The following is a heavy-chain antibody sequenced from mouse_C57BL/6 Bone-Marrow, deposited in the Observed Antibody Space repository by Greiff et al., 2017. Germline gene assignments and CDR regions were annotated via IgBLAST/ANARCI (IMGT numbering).Heavy chain of an antibody. J-gene: IGHJ2*01. D-gene: IGHD4-1*01. Sequence: QVHVKQSGAELVRPGASVKLSCKASGYTFTDYYINWVKQRPGQGLEWIARLYPGSGNTYYNEKFKGKATLTAEKSSSTAYMQLSSLTSEDSAVYCCARQDWEVDYWGQGTTLTVSS. CDR3: ARQDWEVDY. CDR2: LYPGSGNT. CDR1: GYTFTDYY. V-gene: IGHV1-76*01.